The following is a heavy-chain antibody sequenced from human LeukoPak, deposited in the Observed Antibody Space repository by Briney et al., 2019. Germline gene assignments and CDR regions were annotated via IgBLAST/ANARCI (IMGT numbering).Heavy chain of an antibody. Sequence: GASVKVSCKASGYTFTSYDINWVRQATGQGFEWMGWMNPNSGNTGYAQKFQGRVTMTRNTSISTAYMELSSLRSEDTAVYYCARGLGDYYDTSDYNYAVPAHWGQGTLVTVSS. D-gene: IGHD3-22*01. CDR1: GYTFTSYD. CDR2: MNPNSGNT. J-gene: IGHJ4*02. V-gene: IGHV1-8*01. CDR3: ARGLGDYYDTSDYNYAVPAH.